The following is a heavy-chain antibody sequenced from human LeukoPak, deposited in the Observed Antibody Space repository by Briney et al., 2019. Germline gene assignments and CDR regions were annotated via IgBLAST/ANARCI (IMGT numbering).Heavy chain of an antibody. CDR2: ISASGDTI. Sequence: GGSLRLSCAASGFTFSDHYMSWNRQATGKGLEWVSYISASGDTIYYADSVKGRFTISRDNARNSLYLQMSSLRAEDTAVYYCAARSVASNPEAYWGQGTLVTVSS. J-gene: IGHJ4*02. CDR3: AARSVASNPEAY. V-gene: IGHV3-11*01. D-gene: IGHD5-24*01. CDR1: GFTFSDHY.